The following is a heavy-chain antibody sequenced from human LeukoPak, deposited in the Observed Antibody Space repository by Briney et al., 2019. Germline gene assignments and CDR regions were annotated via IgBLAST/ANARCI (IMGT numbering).Heavy chain of an antibody. D-gene: IGHD2-21*02. CDR3: ASGYCGGACQLGGVDM. CDR1: GGSISSYY. J-gene: IGHJ3*02. V-gene: IGHV4-59*01. Sequence: SETLSLTCTVSGGSISSYYWSWLRQPPGKGLEYIGYTHYSGTTNYNPSLKSRVTISLDTSGNQFSLKLSSVTAADTAVYYCASGYCGGACQLGGVDMWGQGTMVTVSS. CDR2: THYSGTT.